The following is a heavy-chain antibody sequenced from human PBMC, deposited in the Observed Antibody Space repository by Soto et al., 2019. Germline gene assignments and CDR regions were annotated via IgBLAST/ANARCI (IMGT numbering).Heavy chain of an antibody. Sequence: GGSLRLSCAASGFTFSSYSMSWVRQAPGKGLEWVSGFRTSGDGGTTYYADSVKGRFTISRDNSKNTLFLQMNSLRAEDTAIYYCAKKVNSGPGSQYFDYWGQGTLVTVSS. J-gene: IGHJ4*02. CDR1: GFTFSSYS. D-gene: IGHD3-10*01. V-gene: IGHV3-23*01. CDR3: AKKVNSGPGSQYFDY. CDR2: FRTSGDGGTT.